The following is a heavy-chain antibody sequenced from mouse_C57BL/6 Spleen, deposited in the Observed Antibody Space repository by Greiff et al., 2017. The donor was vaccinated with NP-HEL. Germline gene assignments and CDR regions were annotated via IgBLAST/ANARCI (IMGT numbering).Heavy chain of an antibody. D-gene: IGHD1-1*01. V-gene: IGHV1-76*01. J-gene: IGHJ4*01. CDR3: AIEDIYYYEAMDY. CDR1: GYTFTDYY. Sequence: VQLQQSGAELVRPGASVKLSCKASGYTFTDYYINWVKQRPGQGLEWIARIYPGSGNTYYNEKFKGKATLTAEKSSSTAYMQLSSLTSEDSAVYFCAIEDIYYYEAMDYWGQGTSVTVSS. CDR2: IYPGSGNT.